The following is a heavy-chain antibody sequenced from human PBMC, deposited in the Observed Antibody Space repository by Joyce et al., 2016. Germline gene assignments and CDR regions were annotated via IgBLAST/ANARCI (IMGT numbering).Heavy chain of an antibody. CDR2: INSDGSRT. CDR1: GFTFTTYW. Sequence: EVQLVESGGGLVQPGGSLRLSCAASGFTFTTYWMHWVRQAPGKGLVWVSRINSDGSRTSYADSVKGRFTISRDNAKNTLDLQMNSLRADDTAVYYCTRGSTHAFDIWGQGTMVTVSS. D-gene: IGHD2-15*01. V-gene: IGHV3-74*01. J-gene: IGHJ3*02. CDR3: TRGSTHAFDI.